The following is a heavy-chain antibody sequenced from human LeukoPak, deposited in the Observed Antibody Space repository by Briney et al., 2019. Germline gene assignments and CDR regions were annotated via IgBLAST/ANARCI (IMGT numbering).Heavy chain of an antibody. CDR2: INTDGSST. J-gene: IGHJ4*02. CDR3: ARVSGWNPFDY. V-gene: IGHV3-74*01. Sequence: GGSLRLSCAASGFTFSSYWMHWVRQAPGKGLVWVSRINTDGSSTSYADSVKGRFTISRDNAKSTLYLQMNSLRAEDTAVYYCARVSGWNPFDYWGQGTLLTVSS. D-gene: IGHD1-1*01. CDR1: GFTFSSYW.